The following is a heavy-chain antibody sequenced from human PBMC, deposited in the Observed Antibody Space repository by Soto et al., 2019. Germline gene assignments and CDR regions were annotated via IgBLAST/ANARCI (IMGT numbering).Heavy chain of an antibody. D-gene: IGHD3-3*01. J-gene: IGHJ4*02. Sequence: EVQLGESGGGLVQPGGSLRLSCAASGFTFSGYWMKWVRQAPGKGLEWVATIKEDGSEKYYVDSVKGRFTISRDSAKNSVHLQMNSLRVEDTAVYYCASTRGYWGQGTLVTVSS. CDR1: GFTFSGYW. V-gene: IGHV3-7*05. CDR3: ASTRGY. CDR2: IKEDGSEK.